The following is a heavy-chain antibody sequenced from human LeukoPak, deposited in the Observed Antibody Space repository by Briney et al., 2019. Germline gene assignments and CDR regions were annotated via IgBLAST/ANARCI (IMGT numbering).Heavy chain of an antibody. V-gene: IGHV1-46*01. D-gene: IGHD6-13*01. J-gene: IGHJ4*02. Sequence: ASVKVSCKASGYTFTSYYMHWVRQAPGQGLEWMGIINPSGGSTSYAQKFQGRVTMTRDTSTSTVYMELSSLRSEDTAVYYCATVNAAAGTFDYWGQGTLVTVSS. CDR3: ATVNAAAGTFDY. CDR2: INPSGGST. CDR1: GYTFTSYY.